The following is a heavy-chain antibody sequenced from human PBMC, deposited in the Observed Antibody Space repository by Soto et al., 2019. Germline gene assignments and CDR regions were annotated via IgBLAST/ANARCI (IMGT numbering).Heavy chain of an antibody. Sequence: GGSLRLSCAASGFTFSDYAMHWVRQAPGKGLEWVAVVSHDGRNTHYADSVKGRFTFSRDSSKNTVSLEMTSLRAEDTAVYHCAKGGRQWLVTSDFNYWGQGALVTVSS. CDR2: VSHDGRNT. V-gene: IGHV3-30*18. CDR1: GFTFSDYA. D-gene: IGHD6-19*01. J-gene: IGHJ4*02. CDR3: AKGGRQWLVTSDFNY.